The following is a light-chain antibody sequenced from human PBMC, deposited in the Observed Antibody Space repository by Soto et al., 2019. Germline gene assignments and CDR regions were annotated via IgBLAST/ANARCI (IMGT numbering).Light chain of an antibody. CDR2: GAS. CDR3: HQYGSSYT. J-gene: IGKJ2*01. V-gene: IGKV3-20*01. Sequence: EIVLTQSPGTLSLSPGERATLSCRASQSVSSSYLTWYQQKPGQAPRLLIYGASSRATSIPDRFSGSGSMTDFTLTISRLEPQDFAVYYCHQYGSSYTFGKGTNLEIK. CDR1: QSVSSSY.